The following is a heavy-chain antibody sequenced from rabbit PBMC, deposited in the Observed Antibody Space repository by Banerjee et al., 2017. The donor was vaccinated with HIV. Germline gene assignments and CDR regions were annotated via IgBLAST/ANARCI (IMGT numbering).Heavy chain of an antibody. CDR1: GFDLSSYYY. CDR2: IDAGSSGST. D-gene: IGHD7-1*01. J-gene: IGHJ4*01. V-gene: IGHV1S40*01. CDR3: ARDWTANTATFFTL. Sequence: QSLEESGGDLVKPGASLTLTCTASGFDLSSYYYMCWVRQAPGKGLEWIACIDAGSSGSTYYASWAKGRFTISKTSSTTVTLQMPSLTAADTATYFCARDWTANTATFFTLWGPGTLVTV.